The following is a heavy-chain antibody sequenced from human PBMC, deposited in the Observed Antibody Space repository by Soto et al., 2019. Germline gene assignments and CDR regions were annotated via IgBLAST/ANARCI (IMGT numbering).Heavy chain of an antibody. CDR1: GGSFSGYY. J-gene: IGHJ4*02. D-gene: IGHD3-9*01. CDR2: INHSGST. Sequence: SETLSLTCAVYGGSFSGYYWSWIRQPPGKGLEWIGEINHSGSTNYNPSLKSRVTISVDTSKNQFSLKLSSVTAADTAVYYCASLDYDILTGQPTSHYFDYWGQGTLVTVSS. CDR3: ASLDYDILTGQPTSHYFDY. V-gene: IGHV4-34*01.